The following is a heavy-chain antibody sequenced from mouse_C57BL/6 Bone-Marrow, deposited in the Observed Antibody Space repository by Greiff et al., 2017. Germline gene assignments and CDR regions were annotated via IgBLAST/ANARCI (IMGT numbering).Heavy chain of an antibody. CDR3: ANNWDGFAY. CDR1: GYTFTSYD. D-gene: IGHD4-1*01. Sequence: VKLVESGPELVKPGASVKLSCKASGYTFTSYDINWVKQRPGQGLEWIGWIYPRDGSTKYNEKFKGKATLTVDTSSSTAYMELHSLTSEDSAVYFCANNWDGFAYWGQGTLVTVSA. J-gene: IGHJ3*01. CDR2: IYPRDGST. V-gene: IGHV1-85*01.